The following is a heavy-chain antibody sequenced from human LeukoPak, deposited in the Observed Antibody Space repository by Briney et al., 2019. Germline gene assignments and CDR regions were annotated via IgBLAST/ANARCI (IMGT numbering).Heavy chain of an antibody. CDR1: GFTFSSYS. CDR2: ISSSSSYI. CDR3: ARESQSAYYYDSSGYEDAFDI. D-gene: IGHD3-22*01. J-gene: IGHJ3*02. V-gene: IGHV3-21*01. Sequence: GGSLRLSCAASGFTFSSYSMNWVRQAPGKGLEWVSSISSSSSYIYYADSVKGRFTISRDNAKNSLYLQMNSLRAEDTAVYYCARESQSAYYYDSSGYEDAFDIWGQGTMVTVSS.